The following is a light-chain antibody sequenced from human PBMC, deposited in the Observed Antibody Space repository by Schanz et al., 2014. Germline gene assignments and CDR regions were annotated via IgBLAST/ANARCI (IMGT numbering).Light chain of an antibody. CDR3: SSYAGGNNLYV. J-gene: IGLJ1*01. Sequence: QSVLTQPASVSGSPGQSITISCTGSSSDVGGYNYVSWYQQYPGKAPKLIIYDVSNRPSGVSSHFSGTKSGNTASLTVSGLQAEDEADYYCSSYAGGNNLYVFGTGTKLTVL. CDR2: DVS. CDR1: SSDVGGYNY. V-gene: IGLV2-14*01.